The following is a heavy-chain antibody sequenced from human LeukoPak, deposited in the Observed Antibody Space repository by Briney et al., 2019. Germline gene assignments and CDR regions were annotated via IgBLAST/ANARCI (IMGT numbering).Heavy chain of an antibody. V-gene: IGHV1-69*06. CDR1: GGTFSSYA. CDR3: ACQIEVGATHRGFYYYMDV. J-gene: IGHJ6*03. CDR2: IIPMFGTA. D-gene: IGHD1-26*01. Sequence: SVKVSCKASGGTFSSYAISWVRQTPGQGLEWMGGIIPMFGTANYAQKIQGRVTITADKSTSTAYMELSSLRSEDTAVYYCACQIEVGATHRGFYYYMDVWGKGTTVTVSS.